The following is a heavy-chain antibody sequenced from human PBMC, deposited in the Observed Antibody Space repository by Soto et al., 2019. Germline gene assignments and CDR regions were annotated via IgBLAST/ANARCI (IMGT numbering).Heavy chain of an antibody. CDR1: GGSISSSSYY. V-gene: IGHV4-39*01. J-gene: IGHJ4*02. D-gene: IGHD3-3*01. Sequence: SETLSLTCTVSGGSISSSSYYWGWIRQPPGKGLEWIGSIYYSGSTYYNPSLKSRVTISVDTSKNQFSLKLSSVTAADTAVYYCASRARFLEWLLYRSEGWGQGTLVTVSS. CDR3: ASRARFLEWLLYRSEG. CDR2: IYYSGST.